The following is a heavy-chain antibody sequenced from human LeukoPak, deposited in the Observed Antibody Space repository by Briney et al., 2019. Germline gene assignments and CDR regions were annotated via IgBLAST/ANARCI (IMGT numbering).Heavy chain of an antibody. CDR3: ARSRITIFGVVTGFDP. D-gene: IGHD3-3*01. CDR2: IYYSGST. Sequence: NPSGTLSLTCTVSGGSISSYYWSWIRQPPGKGLEGIGDIYYSGSTNYNPSLKSRVTISVDTSKNQFSLKLSSVTAADTAVYYCARSRITIFGVVTGFDPWGQGTLVTVSS. CDR1: GGSISSYY. J-gene: IGHJ5*02. V-gene: IGHV4-59*01.